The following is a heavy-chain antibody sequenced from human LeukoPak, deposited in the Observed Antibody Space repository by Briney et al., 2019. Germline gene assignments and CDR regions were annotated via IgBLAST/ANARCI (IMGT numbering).Heavy chain of an antibody. D-gene: IGHD1-7*01. J-gene: IGHJ3*02. V-gene: IGHV1-2*02. CDR3: ATSQADSYNWNYDDAFDI. CDR2: LSTNNGAT. CDR1: GYPFTSYS. Sequence: ASVKVSCKASGYPFTSYSIHWVRLAPGQGLEWMGWLSTNNGATKYAQSFQGRVTMTRDTFIRTAYMELSSLTSDDTAVYYCATSQADSYNWNYDDAFDIWGQGTMVTVSS.